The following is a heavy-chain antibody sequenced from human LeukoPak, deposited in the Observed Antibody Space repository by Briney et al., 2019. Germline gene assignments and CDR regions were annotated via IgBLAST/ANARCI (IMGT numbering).Heavy chain of an antibody. J-gene: IGHJ3*02. CDR1: GFTFSSYS. Sequence: GGSLRLSCAASGFTFSSYSMNWVRQAPGKGLEWVSSISSSSSYIYYADSVKGRFTISRDNAKNSLYLQMNSLRAEDTAVYYCARFLVGGAFDIWGQGTMVTVSS. V-gene: IGHV3-21*01. CDR2: ISSSSSYI. CDR3: ARFLVGGAFDI. D-gene: IGHD2-2*01.